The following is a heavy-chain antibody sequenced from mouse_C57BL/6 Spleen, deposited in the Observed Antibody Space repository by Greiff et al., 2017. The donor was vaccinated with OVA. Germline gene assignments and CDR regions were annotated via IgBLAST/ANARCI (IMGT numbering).Heavy chain of an antibody. Sequence: VQLQQSGAELVKPGASVKLSCKASGYTFTSYWMQWVKQRPGQGLEWIGEIDPSDSYTNYNQKFKGKATLTVDTSSSTAYMQLSSLTSEDSAVYYCARPTTVGAMDYWGQGTSVTVSS. CDR2: IDPSDSYT. V-gene: IGHV1-50*01. CDR1: GYTFTSYW. D-gene: IGHD1-1*01. CDR3: ARPTTVGAMDY. J-gene: IGHJ4*01.